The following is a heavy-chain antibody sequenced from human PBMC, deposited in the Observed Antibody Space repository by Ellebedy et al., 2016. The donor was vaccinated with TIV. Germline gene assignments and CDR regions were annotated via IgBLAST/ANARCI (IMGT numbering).Heavy chain of an antibody. CDR2: IRYDGSEK. V-gene: IGHV3-30*02. CDR1: GFTFGDHA. J-gene: IGHJ4*02. Sequence: PGGSLRLSCTTSGFTFGDHAVSWVRQAPGKGLEWVAFIRYDGSEKYYADSVKGRFTISRDNSKNTLSLQMNSLKPDDTAIYYCAKGFCTSTSCPWGNWGQGTLVAVSS. D-gene: IGHD2-2*01. CDR3: AKGFCTSTSCPWGN.